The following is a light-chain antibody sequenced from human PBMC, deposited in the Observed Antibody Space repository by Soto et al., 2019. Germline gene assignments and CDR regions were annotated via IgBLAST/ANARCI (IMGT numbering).Light chain of an antibody. V-gene: IGLV2-14*01. Sequence: QSVLTQPASVSGSPGQSITISCTGTSSDIGNYDFVSWYQQVPGTAPKAMIYEVSSRPSGVSNRFSGSKSGDTASLTISGLQAEDEADYYCSSYRSSTTFVFGTGTKLTVL. CDR1: SSDIGNYDF. CDR3: SSYRSSTTFV. J-gene: IGLJ1*01. CDR2: EVS.